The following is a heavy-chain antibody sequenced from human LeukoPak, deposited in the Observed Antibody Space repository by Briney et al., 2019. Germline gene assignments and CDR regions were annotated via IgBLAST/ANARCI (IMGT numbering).Heavy chain of an antibody. CDR1: GGSFSGYY. Sequence: SETLSLTCAVYGGSFSGYYWSWIRQPPGKGLEWIGEINHSGSTNYNPSLKSRVTISVDTSKNQFSLKLSSVTAADTAAYYCARKATVVVPAVRNWYFDLWGRGTLVTVSS. CDR2: INHSGST. CDR3: ARKATVVVPAVRNWYFDL. J-gene: IGHJ2*01. D-gene: IGHD2-2*01. V-gene: IGHV4-34*01.